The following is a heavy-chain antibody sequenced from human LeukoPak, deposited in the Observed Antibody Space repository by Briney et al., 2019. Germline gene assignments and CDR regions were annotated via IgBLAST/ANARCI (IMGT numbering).Heavy chain of an antibody. D-gene: IGHD3-3*01. CDR3: ARDGCDFWSDILYYFDY. Sequence: GGSLRLSCAASGFTFSDYYMSWIRQAPGKGLEWVSYISSSGSTIYYADSVKGRFTISRDNAKNPLYLQMNSLRAEDTAVYYCARDGCDFWSDILYYFDYWGQGTLVTVSS. CDR2: ISSSGSTI. J-gene: IGHJ4*02. V-gene: IGHV3-11*04. CDR1: GFTFSDYY.